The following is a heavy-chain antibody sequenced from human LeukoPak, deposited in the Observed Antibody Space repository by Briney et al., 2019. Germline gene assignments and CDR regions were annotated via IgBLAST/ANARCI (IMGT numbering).Heavy chain of an antibody. J-gene: IGHJ4*02. CDR1: GFTFSSYA. V-gene: IGHV3-23*01. Sequence: GGSLRLSCAASGFTFSSYAMSWVRQAPGKGLEWVSAISGSGGSTYYADSVKGRFTISRDNSKNTLYLQMNSLRAEGTAVYYCAKSYGTYYGSGTLYFDYWGQGTLVTVSS. CDR3: AKSYGTYYGSGTLYFDY. CDR2: ISGSGGST. D-gene: IGHD3-10*01.